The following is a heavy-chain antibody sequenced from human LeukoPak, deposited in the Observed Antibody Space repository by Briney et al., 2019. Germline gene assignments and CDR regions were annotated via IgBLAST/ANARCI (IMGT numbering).Heavy chain of an antibody. CDR3: AKHYYGSGSYYDAFDI. D-gene: IGHD3-10*01. CDR1: GFTFSSYA. Sequence: PGGSLRLSCAASGFTFSSYAMSSVRQAQGKGLEWVSAISGSGGSTYCADSVKGRFTISRDNSKNTLYLQMNSLRAEDTAVYYCAKHYYGSGSYYDAFDIWGQGTMVTVSS. V-gene: IGHV3-23*01. CDR2: ISGSGGST. J-gene: IGHJ3*02.